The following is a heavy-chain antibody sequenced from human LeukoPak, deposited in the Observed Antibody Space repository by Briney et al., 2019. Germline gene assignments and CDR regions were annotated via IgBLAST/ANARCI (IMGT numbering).Heavy chain of an antibody. CDR3: ARKGGIYGDYVDFDY. CDR1: GYTFTSYY. J-gene: IGHJ4*02. V-gene: IGHV1-46*01. D-gene: IGHD4-17*01. Sequence: ASVKVSCKASGYTFTSYYMRWVRQAPGQGLEWMGIINPSGGSTSYAQKFQGRVTMTRDTSTSTVYMELSSLRSEDTAVYYCARKGGIYGDYVDFDYWGQGTLVTVSS. CDR2: INPSGGST.